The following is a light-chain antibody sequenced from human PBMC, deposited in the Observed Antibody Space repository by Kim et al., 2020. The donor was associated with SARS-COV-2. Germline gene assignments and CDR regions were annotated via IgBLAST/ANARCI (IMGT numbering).Light chain of an antibody. Sequence: DIQMTQSPSTLSAFVGDRVTITCRASQSINSDLAWYQQKPGKAPKFLIYQASSLEGGVPSRFSGSGSGTEFTLTISSLQPDDSATYYCQQYKTYPLTFGGGTKVEI. CDR1: QSINSD. CDR2: QAS. CDR3: QQYKTYPLT. J-gene: IGKJ4*01. V-gene: IGKV1-5*03.